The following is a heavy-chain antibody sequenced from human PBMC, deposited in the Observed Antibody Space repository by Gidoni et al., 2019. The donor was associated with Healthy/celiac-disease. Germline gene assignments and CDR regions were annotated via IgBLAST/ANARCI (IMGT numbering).Heavy chain of an antibody. J-gene: IGHJ6*02. CDR3: ASMRSSTSEGTYYYYYGMDV. D-gene: IGHD2-2*01. CDR1: GYTFTIYG. CDR2: ISDYNGNT. V-gene: IGHV1-18*01. Sequence: QVQLVQSGAEVTKPGASVKVSCKASGYTFTIYGLSWVRQAPEQGLKWMGWISDYNGNTNYAQKLQGRVTMTTDTSTSTAYMELRSLRSDDTAVYYCASMRSSTSEGTYYYYYGMDVWGQGTTVTVSS.